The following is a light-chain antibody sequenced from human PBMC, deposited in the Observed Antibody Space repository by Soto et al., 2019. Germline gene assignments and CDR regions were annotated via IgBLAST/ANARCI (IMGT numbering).Light chain of an antibody. J-gene: IGKJ1*01. CDR3: HKYNSAPRT. CDR2: AAS. Sequence: DIQMTQSPSSLSASVGDRVTITCRASQGISNYLAWYQQKPGKVPKLLIYAASTLQSGVPSRFSGCGSGTAFTLTISCLQPEDVATYYCHKYNSAPRTFGQGTKVEI. V-gene: IGKV1-27*01. CDR1: QGISNY.